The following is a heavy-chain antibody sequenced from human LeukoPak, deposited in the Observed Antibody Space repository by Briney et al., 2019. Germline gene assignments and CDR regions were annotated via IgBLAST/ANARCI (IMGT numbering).Heavy chain of an antibody. CDR2: IKQDGSEK. Sequence: PGGSLRLSCAASGFTFSTYWMSWVRQAPGEGLEWVANIKQDGSEKYYVDSVKGRFTISRDNAKDSLYLQMNSLRVEDTAVYYCARDLWGFGTVGRPEEYWGQGTLVTVSS. CDR1: GFTFSTYW. D-gene: IGHD4-23*01. J-gene: IGHJ4*02. CDR3: ARDLWGFGTVGRPEEY. V-gene: IGHV3-7*01.